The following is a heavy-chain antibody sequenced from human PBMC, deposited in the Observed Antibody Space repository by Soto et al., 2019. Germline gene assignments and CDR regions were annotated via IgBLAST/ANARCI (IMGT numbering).Heavy chain of an antibody. V-gene: IGHV4-34*01. CDR1: GGSFSGYY. D-gene: IGHD6-19*01. CDR2: INHSGST. J-gene: IGHJ6*02. CDR3: ARGGSGWYYGMDV. Sequence: SETLSLTCAVYGGSFSGYYWSWIRQPPGKGLEWMGEINHSGSTNYNPSLKSRVTIAVETSKNQFSLKLSSVTAADTAVYYCARGGSGWYYGMDVWGQGTTVTVSS.